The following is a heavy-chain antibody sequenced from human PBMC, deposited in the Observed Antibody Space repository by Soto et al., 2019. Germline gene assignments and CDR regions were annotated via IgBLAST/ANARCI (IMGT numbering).Heavy chain of an antibody. V-gene: IGHV4-31*03. Sequence: SETLSLTCTVSGGSITSGGSFWSWIRQHPGKGPEWIAFIGYSGATSYNPSLASRVTISADTYKSQFSLNLRSVTAADTAVYYCARGGASSKWFAPWGQGTLVTVSS. D-gene: IGHD2-15*01. CDR3: ARGGASSKWFAP. CDR2: IGYSGAT. CDR1: GGSITSGGSF. J-gene: IGHJ5*02.